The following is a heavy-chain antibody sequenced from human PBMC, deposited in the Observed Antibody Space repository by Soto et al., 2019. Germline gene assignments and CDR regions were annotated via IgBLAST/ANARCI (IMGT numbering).Heavy chain of an antibody. CDR3: AKDSNLIPWGSNH. V-gene: IGHV1-18*01. D-gene: IGHD3-10*01. CDR1: GYTFTSYG. CDR2: ISAYNGNT. J-gene: IGHJ5*02. Sequence: GASVKVSCKAAGYTFTSYGISWVRQAPGQGLEWMGWISAYNGNTNYAQKLQGRVTMTTDTSTSTAYMELRSLRSDDTAVYYCAKDSNLIPWGSNHWGQGTLVTVSS.